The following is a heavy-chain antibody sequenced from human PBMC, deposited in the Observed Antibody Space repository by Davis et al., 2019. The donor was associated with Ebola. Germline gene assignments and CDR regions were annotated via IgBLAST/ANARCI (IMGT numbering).Heavy chain of an antibody. D-gene: IGHD5-18*01. CDR2: IIPIFGTA. Sequence: SVKVSCKASGGTFSSYAISWVRQAPGQGLEWMGGIIPIFGTANYAQKFQGRVTITADESTSTAYMELSSLRSEDTAVYYCARGVTAVYYYYGMDVWGQGTTVTVSS. J-gene: IGHJ6*02. CDR3: ARGVTAVYYYYGMDV. CDR1: GGTFSSYA. V-gene: IGHV1-69*13.